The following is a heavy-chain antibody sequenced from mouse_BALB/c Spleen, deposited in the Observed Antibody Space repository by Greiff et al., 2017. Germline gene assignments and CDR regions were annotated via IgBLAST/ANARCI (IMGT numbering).Heavy chain of an antibody. CDR2: ISNLAYSI. Sequence: EVHLVESGGGLVQPGGSRKLSCAASGFTFSDYGMAWVRQAPGKGPEWVAFISNLAYSIYYADTVTGRFTISRENAKNTLYLEMSSLRSEDTAMYYCARDAGTRAMDYWGQGTSVTVSS. CDR3: ARDAGTRAMDY. J-gene: IGHJ4*01. CDR1: GFTFSDYG. D-gene: IGHD4-1*01. V-gene: IGHV5-15*02.